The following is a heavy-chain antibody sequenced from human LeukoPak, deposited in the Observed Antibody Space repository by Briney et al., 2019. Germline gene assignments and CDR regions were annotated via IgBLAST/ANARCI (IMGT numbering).Heavy chain of an antibody. J-gene: IGHJ4*02. D-gene: IGHD5-24*01. CDR1: GFTFSSYG. CDR3: AKDLGRGWLQFTFDY. CDR2: ISGSGGST. Sequence: GGSLRLSCAASGFTFSSYGMSWVRQAPGKGREWVSAISGSGGSTYYADSVKGRFTISRDNSKNTLYLQMNSLRAEDTAVYYCAKDLGRGWLQFTFDYWGQGTLVTVSS. V-gene: IGHV3-23*01.